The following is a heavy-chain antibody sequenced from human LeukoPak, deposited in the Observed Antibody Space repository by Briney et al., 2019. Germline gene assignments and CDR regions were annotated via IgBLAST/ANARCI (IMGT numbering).Heavy chain of an antibody. CDR1: GDSINSYY. Sequence: SETLSHTCTVSGDSINSYYWNWIRQPPGKGLEWIGYIYYSGRTDYNPSLKSRVTISVDTSKHQFSMKLKSVTAADTAVYFCARGRWLRNAFDIWGQGTLVTVFS. CDR3: ARGRWLRNAFDI. J-gene: IGHJ3*02. V-gene: IGHV4-59*01. D-gene: IGHD5-12*01. CDR2: IYYSGRT.